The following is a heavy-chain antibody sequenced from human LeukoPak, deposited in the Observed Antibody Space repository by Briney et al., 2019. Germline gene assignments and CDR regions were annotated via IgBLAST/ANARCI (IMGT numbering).Heavy chain of an antibody. D-gene: IGHD1-26*01. CDR3: ARDRVVGATTGPYYYYYYMDV. Sequence: SQTLSLTCAISGDSVFSNSAAWNWIRQSPSRGLEWLGGTYYRSKWYNDYAVSVKSRITINPDTSKNQFSLQLNSVTPEDTAVYYCARDRVVGATTGPYYYYYYMDVWGKGTTVTVSS. J-gene: IGHJ6*03. CDR1: GDSVFSNSAA. CDR2: TYYRSKWYN. V-gene: IGHV6-1*01.